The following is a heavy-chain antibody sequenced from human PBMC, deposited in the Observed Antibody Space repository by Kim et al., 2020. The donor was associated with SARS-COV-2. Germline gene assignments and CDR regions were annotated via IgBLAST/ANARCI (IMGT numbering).Heavy chain of an antibody. Sequence: SETLSLTCTVSSGSISSSRYYWDWIRQPPGKGLEWIGSIYYGGSTYYNPSLKSRVTISVDTSKNQFSLRLSSVTAADTAVYYCAGAGYTLGNWFDPWGQGTLVTVSS. J-gene: IGHJ5*02. CDR2: IYYGGST. V-gene: IGHV4-39*01. CDR3: AGAGYTLGNWFDP. D-gene: IGHD6-13*01. CDR1: SGSISSSRYY.